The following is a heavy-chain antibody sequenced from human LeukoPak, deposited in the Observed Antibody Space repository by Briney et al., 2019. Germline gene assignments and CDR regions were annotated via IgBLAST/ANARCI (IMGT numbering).Heavy chain of an antibody. CDR1: GYTFTGYY. V-gene: IGHV1-2*02. D-gene: IGHD3-3*01. CDR2: INPNSGGT. Sequence: ASVKVSCKASGYTFTGYYMHWVRQTPGQGLEWMGWINPNSGGTNYAQKFQGRVTMTRDTSISTAYMELSRLRSDDTAVYYCAREMDKTYCDFWSGYYTDLQNWFDPWGQGTLVTVSS. CDR3: AREMDKTYCDFWSGYYTDLQNWFDP. J-gene: IGHJ5*02.